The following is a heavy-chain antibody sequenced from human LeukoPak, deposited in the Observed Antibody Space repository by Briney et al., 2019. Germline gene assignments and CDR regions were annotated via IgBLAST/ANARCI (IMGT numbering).Heavy chain of an antibody. D-gene: IGHD2-2*01. CDR1: GFTFSSYA. CDR2: ISYDGSHE. V-gene: IGHV3-30*04. J-gene: IGHJ6*04. CDR3: AITFRIDSSSTSCYYYGMDV. Sequence: GGSLRLSCAASGFTFSSYAMHWVRQAPGKGLEWVAVISYDGSHEYYADSVKGRFTISRDNSKNTLYLQMNSLRPEDTAVYYCAITFRIDSSSTSCYYYGMDVWGKGTTVTVSS.